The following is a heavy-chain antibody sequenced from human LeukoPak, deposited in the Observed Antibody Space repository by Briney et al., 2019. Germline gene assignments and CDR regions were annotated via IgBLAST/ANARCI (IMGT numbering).Heavy chain of an antibody. CDR2: IIPIFGTA. CDR1: GYTFTSYG. J-gene: IGHJ4*02. D-gene: IGHD6-13*01. V-gene: IGHV1-69*05. Sequence: SVKVSCKASGYTFTSYGISWVRQAPGQGLEWMGGIIPIFGTANYAQKFQGRVTITTDESTSTAYMELSSLRSEDTAVYYCARAGWNNAPGYSSSWYPENWGQGTLVTVSS. CDR3: ARAGWNNAPGYSSSWYPEN.